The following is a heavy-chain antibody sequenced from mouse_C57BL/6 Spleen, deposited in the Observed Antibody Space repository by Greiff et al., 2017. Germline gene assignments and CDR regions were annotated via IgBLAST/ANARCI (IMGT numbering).Heavy chain of an antibody. J-gene: IGHJ4*01. D-gene: IGHD2-3*01. Sequence: QVQLQQPGAELVQPGASVKMSCKASGYTFASYWITWVKQRPGQGLEWIGDIYPGSGSTNYNEKFKSKATLTVDTSSSTAYMQLSSLTSEDSAVYYCARRGRWVYAMDYRGQGTSVTAFS. CDR2: IYPGSGST. CDR3: ARRGRWVYAMDY. CDR1: GYTFASYW. V-gene: IGHV1-55*01.